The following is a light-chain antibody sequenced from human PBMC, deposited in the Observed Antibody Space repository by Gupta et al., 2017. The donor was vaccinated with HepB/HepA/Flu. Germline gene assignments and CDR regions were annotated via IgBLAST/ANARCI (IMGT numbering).Light chain of an antibody. J-gene: IGKJ1*01. Sequence: DIQMTQSPSSLSASVGDRVTITCRASQRISSYLNWYQQKPGKAPKLLIYAASRVKSGVPSRFSGSGSGTDFTLTISRRQPEDFANYYCQHRHSTLGTFGQGTKVEIK. CDR3: QHRHSTLGT. CDR1: QRISSY. CDR2: AAS. V-gene: IGKV1-39*01.